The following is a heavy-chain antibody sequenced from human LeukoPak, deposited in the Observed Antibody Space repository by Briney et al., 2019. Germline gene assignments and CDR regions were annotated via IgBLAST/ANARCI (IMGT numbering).Heavy chain of an antibody. CDR3: TRMTGGHEN. V-gene: IGHV4-34*01. CDR2: INHSGYT. Sequence: SETLSLTCAVSGVSFDDYYWSWVRQTPGKGLEWIGEINHSGYTNDSPSLKSRVTLSIDTSRKQFSLNLRSVTVADTGIYYCTRMTGGHENWGQGTLVTVSS. D-gene: IGHD3-9*01. CDR1: GVSFDDYY. J-gene: IGHJ1*01.